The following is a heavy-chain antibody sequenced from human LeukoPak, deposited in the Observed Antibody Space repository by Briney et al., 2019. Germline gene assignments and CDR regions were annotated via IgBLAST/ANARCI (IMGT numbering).Heavy chain of an antibody. Sequence: ASVKVSCKASGYTFTSYDINWVRQATGQGLEWMGWMNPNSGNTGYAQKFQGRVTMTRNTSISTAYMELSSLRSEDTAVYYCARGARVVAAKVVYWFDPWGQGTLVTVSS. CDR3: ARGARVVAAKVVYWFDP. D-gene: IGHD2-15*01. CDR2: MNPNSGNT. V-gene: IGHV1-8*01. CDR1: GYTFTSYD. J-gene: IGHJ5*02.